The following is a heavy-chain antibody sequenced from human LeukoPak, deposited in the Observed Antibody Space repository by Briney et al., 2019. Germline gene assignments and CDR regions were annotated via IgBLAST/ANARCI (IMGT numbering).Heavy chain of an antibody. CDR2: IVGDGNKA. J-gene: IGHJ4*02. V-gene: IGHV3-23*01. CDR3: ARTIVSDSVDI. D-gene: IGHD3-16*01. CDR1: GFTFSSYS. Sequence: GGSLRLSCAASGFTFSSYSMNWVRQVPGKGLEWVSTIVGDGNKAYYADSVKGRSAISRDNSLNTLYLQMNSLRAEDTSIYYCARTIVSDSVDIWGQGALVTVSS.